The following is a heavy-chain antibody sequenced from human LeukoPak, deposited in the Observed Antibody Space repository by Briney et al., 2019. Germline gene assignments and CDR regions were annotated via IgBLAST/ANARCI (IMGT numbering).Heavy chain of an antibody. Sequence: PGGSLRLSCAASGFTFTTYAMSWVRQATGKGLEWVSTISGTGGSAYYADSVKGRFTISRDNSKNTLYLQMNSLRAEDTAVYYCAKDRGTYCGGDCYSDIWGQGTMVTVSS. CDR1: GFTFTTYA. D-gene: IGHD2-21*02. CDR2: ISGTGGSA. CDR3: AKDRGTYCGGDCYSDI. J-gene: IGHJ3*02. V-gene: IGHV3-23*01.